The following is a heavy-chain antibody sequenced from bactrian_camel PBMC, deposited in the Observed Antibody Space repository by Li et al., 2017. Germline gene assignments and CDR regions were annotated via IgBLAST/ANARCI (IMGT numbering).Heavy chain of an antibody. J-gene: IGHJ6*01. D-gene: IGHD2*01. CDR3: ATERWFST. Sequence: VQLVESGGGSVQPGGSLRLSCAASGFTVSQYAMNWVRQAPGKGLEWVSLINVYGGSTNSADSVKGRFTISRDNARNTLYLQMNSLKTENTAVYYCATERWFSTWGQGTQVTVS. V-gene: IGHV3S42*01. CDR2: INVYGGST. CDR1: GFTVSQYA.